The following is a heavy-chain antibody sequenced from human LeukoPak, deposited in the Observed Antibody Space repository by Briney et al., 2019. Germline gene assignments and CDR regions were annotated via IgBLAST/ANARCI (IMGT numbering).Heavy chain of an antibody. CDR2: IKPNSGGT. V-gene: IGHV1-2*02. CDR1: GYTFTGYH. CDR3: AIPSARDEAIESIAAAGALDY. Sequence: SVNVSCKASGYTFTGYHMHWVRQAPGQGLEWMKWIKPNSGGTNYAQIFQGRVTMTRDTSISTAYMELSRLRSDDTAVYYCAIPSARDEAIESIAAAGALDYWGQGTLVTVSS. J-gene: IGHJ4*02. D-gene: IGHD6-13*01.